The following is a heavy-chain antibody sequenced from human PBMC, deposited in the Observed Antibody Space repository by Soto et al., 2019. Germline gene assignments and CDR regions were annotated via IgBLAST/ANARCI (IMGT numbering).Heavy chain of an antibody. J-gene: IGHJ3*02. D-gene: IGHD5-12*01. Sequence: PGGSLRLSCAASGFTFSDYYMSWIRQAPGKGLEWVSYISSSGSTIYYADSVKGRFTISRDNAKNSLYLQMNSLRAEDTAVYYCARDHIVATTFDAFDIWGQGTMVTVSS. CDR2: ISSSGSTI. CDR1: GFTFSDYY. V-gene: IGHV3-11*01. CDR3: ARDHIVATTFDAFDI.